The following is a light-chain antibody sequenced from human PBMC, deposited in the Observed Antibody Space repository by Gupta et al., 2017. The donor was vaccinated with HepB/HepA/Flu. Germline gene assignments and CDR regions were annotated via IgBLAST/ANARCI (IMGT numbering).Light chain of an antibody. V-gene: IGLV6-57*03. CDR1: SGSIATNY. CDR3: RYYSSSYRV. CDR2: EDD. Sequence: NFMLTQPHSVSASPGKTVTLSCARSSGSIATNYVQWYQQRPGTAPTPVIYEDDQRPSGVPDRFSGSIYGSSTSVSITSSGLEAEDDSYYSSRYYSSSYRVFGGGTKLTVL. J-gene: IGLJ3*02.